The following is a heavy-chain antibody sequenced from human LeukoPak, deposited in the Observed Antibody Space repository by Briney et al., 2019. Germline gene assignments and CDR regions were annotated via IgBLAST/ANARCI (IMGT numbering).Heavy chain of an antibody. J-gene: IGHJ6*03. CDR1: GGTFSSYA. D-gene: IGHD6-6*01. CDR2: IIPIFGTA. Sequence: SVKVSCKACGGTFSSYAISWVRQAPGQGLEWMGGIIPIFGTANYAQKFQGRVTITADKSTSTAYMELSSLRSEDTAVYYCGSSSPSYYYYYYMDVWGKGTTVTVSS. V-gene: IGHV1-69*06. CDR3: GSSSPSYYYYYYMDV.